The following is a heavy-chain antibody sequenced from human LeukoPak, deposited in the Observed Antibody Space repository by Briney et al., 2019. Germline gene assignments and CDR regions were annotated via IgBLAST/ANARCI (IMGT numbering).Heavy chain of an antibody. CDR1: GFTFSSYN. CDR2: TTSSSSYI. Sequence: GGSLRLSCAASGFTFSSYNMNWVRQAPGKGLEWVSSTTSSSSYIYYADSVKGRFTISRDNSKNTLYLEVISLTAEDTAVYYCAKDDAWLRFGEWSQGTLVTVSS. CDR3: AKDDAWLRFGE. D-gene: IGHD3-10*01. V-gene: IGHV3-21*04. J-gene: IGHJ4*02.